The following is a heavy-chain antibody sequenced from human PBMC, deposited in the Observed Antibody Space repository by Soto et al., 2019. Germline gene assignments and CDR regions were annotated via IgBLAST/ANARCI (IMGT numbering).Heavy chain of an antibody. V-gene: IGHV3-21*01. Sequence: GSLRLSCVGSAFIFSDHSMNWVRQAPGKGLEWVTSIGDTGTFIYYADSVKGRFTISRDNAKNSLFLQMDSLRPEDTAVYYCARDQRYLRQGYSDYWGQGTLVTVSS. J-gene: IGHJ4*02. D-gene: IGHD4-4*01. CDR1: AFIFSDHS. CDR2: IGDTGTFI. CDR3: ARDQRYLRQGYSDY.